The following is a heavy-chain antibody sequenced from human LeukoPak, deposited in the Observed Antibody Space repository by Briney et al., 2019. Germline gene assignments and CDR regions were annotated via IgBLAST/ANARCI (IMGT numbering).Heavy chain of an antibody. Sequence: GGSLRLSCGVSGFTFSNYWMSWVRQAPGKGREWGANIKQDGSEKYYVDSVKGRFTVSRANDKNSMYLKMNSLRVEDTAVYYYAKIYNLLSGYYRDYWGQGTLVTVSS. CDR1: GFTFSNYW. CDR2: IKQDGSEK. V-gene: IGHV3-7*01. J-gene: IGHJ4*02. CDR3: AKIYNLLSGYYRDY. D-gene: IGHD3-3*01.